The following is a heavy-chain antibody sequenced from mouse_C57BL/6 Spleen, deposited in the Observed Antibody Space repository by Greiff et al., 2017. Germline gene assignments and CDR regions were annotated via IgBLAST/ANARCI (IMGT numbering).Heavy chain of an antibody. J-gene: IGHJ3*01. CDR3: AREGDWAWFGY. V-gene: IGHV2-2*01. CDR1: GFSLTSYG. CDR2: IWSGGST. D-gene: IGHD4-1*01. Sequence: VQRVESGPGLVQPSQSLSITCTVSGFSLTSYGVHWVRQSPGKGLEWLGVIWSGGSTDYNAAFISRLSISKDNYKSKVFFKMNSLQADETAIYYCAREGDWAWFGYGGQGTLVTVSA.